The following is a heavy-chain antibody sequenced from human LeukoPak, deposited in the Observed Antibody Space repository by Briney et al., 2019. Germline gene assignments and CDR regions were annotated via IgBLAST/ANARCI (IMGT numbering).Heavy chain of an antibody. CDR3: ARDIFSPYYYDSSGHGDY. J-gene: IGHJ4*02. D-gene: IGHD3-22*01. Sequence: GGSLRLSCAASGFTVSRSAMTWVRQGPGTGLEFVASIIYSGGASYYADSVNGRFTNARDNAKNSLYLQMNSLRADDTAVYYCARDIFSPYYYDSSGHGDYWGQGPRVTVSS. V-gene: IGHV3-21*01. CDR1: GFTVSRSA. CDR2: IIYSGGAS.